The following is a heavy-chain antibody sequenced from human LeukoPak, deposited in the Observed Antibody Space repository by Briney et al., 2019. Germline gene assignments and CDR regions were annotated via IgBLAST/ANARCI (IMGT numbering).Heavy chain of an antibody. Sequence: PGGSLRLSCAASGFTFSSYGMHWVRQAPGKGLEWVSSISSSSSYIYYADSVKGRFTISRDNAKNSLYLQMNSLRAEDTAVYYCARDTYYYDSSGYRTPNWFDPWGQGTLVTVSS. J-gene: IGHJ5*02. CDR2: ISSSSSYI. CDR3: ARDTYYYDSSGYRTPNWFDP. V-gene: IGHV3-21*01. CDR1: GFTFSSYG. D-gene: IGHD3-22*01.